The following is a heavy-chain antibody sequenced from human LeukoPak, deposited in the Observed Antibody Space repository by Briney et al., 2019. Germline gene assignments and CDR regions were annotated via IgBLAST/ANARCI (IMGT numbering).Heavy chain of an antibody. CDR2: TYYRSKWAN. J-gene: IGHJ4*02. CDR1: GDSVSSNSAA. Sequence: SQTLSLSCAISGDSVSSNSAAWNWIRQSPWRGLEWVGSTYYRSKWANDYAVSVKSRIPIDPDTSKNQLSLQLNSVTPEDTAVYYCARESVAARQKTNSNFMGYWGQGTLVTVSS. V-gene: IGHV6-1*01. CDR3: ARESVAARQKTNSNFMGY. D-gene: IGHD6-6*01.